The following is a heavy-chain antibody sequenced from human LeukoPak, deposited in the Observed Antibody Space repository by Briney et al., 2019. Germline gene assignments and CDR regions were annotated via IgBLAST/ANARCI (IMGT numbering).Heavy chain of an antibody. CDR1: GYSFTSYW. CDR2: IYPGDSDT. D-gene: IGHD3-22*01. J-gene: IGHJ3*02. CDR3: ARECSSGYYTEDAFDI. Sequence: GESLKISCKASGYSFTSYWIGWVRQMPEKGLERMGIIYPGDSDTRYSPSFQGQVTISADKSISTAYLQWSSLKASDTATYYCARECSSGYYTEDAFDIWGQGTMVTVSS. V-gene: IGHV5-51*01.